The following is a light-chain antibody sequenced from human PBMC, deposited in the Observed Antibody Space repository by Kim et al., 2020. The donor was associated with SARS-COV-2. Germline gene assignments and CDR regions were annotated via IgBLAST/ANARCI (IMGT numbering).Light chain of an antibody. CDR3: QQYDT. V-gene: IGKV1-5*03. CDR1: QSISSW. CDR2: KAS. Sequence: DIQMTQSPSTLSASVGDRVTITCRASQSISSWLAWYQQKPGKAPKLLIYKASSLESGVPSRFSGSGSGTEFTLTISSLQPDDFATYYCQQYDTFGQGTKLEIK. J-gene: IGKJ2*01.